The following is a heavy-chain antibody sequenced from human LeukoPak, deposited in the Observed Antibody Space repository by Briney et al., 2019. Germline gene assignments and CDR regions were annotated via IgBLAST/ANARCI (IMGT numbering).Heavy chain of an antibody. CDR1: GGSISSSSYY. V-gene: IGHV4-39*07. D-gene: IGHD2-15*01. CDR2: INYSGNT. Sequence: KASETLSLTCTVSGGSISSSSYYWGWIRQPPGKGLEWIGSINYSGNTYYNPSLKSRVTISVDTSKNQFSLKLSSVTAADTAVYYCARGAQENCSGGSCYFWEKKTGGNNWFDPWGQGTLVTVSS. J-gene: IGHJ5*02. CDR3: ARGAQENCSGGSCYFWEKKTGGNNWFDP.